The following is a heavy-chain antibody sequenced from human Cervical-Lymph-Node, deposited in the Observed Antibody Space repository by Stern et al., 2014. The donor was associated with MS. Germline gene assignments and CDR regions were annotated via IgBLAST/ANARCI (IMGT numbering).Heavy chain of an antibody. CDR3: ARGTHCSGGSCYSSDYFDY. CDR1: GFTFSSYD. V-gene: IGHV3-13*01. J-gene: IGHJ4*02. D-gene: IGHD2-15*01. CDR2: IGTAGDT. Sequence: EMKLVESGGGLVQPGGSLRLSCAASGFTFSSYDMHWVRQATGKGLEWVSAIGTAGDTYYQGTVEGRFTISRENAKNSLYLQMNSLRAGDTAVYYCARGTHCSGGSCYSSDYFDYWGQGTLVTVSS.